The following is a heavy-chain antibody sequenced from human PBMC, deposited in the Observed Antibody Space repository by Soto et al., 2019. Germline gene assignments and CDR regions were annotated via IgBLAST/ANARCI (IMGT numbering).Heavy chain of an antibody. CDR2: IRSKANNYAT. CDR3: TSYGGNAGMFDY. D-gene: IGHD4-17*01. CDR1: GFTFSGSA. J-gene: IGHJ4*02. Sequence: EVQLVESGGGLVQPGGSQKLSCAASGFTFSGSALHWVRQASGKGLEWVGRIRSKANNYATAYAASVQGRFTISRDDSKNTAYLQMNSLKTEDTAVYYCTSYGGNAGMFDYWGQGTRVTVSS. V-gene: IGHV3-73*02.